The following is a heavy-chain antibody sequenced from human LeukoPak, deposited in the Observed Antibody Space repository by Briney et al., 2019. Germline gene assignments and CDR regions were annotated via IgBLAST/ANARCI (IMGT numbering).Heavy chain of an antibody. Sequence: PGGSPRLSCAASGFTFSSYAMSWVRQAPGKGLEWVSSIGGSGGSTYYADSVKGRSTISRDTSRNTLYLQMNSLRAEDTAVYYCAKYRGFGDSYDSWGQGTLVTVSS. V-gene: IGHV3-23*01. CDR1: GFTFSSYA. CDR2: IGGSGGST. CDR3: AKYRGFGDSYDS. D-gene: IGHD3-10*01. J-gene: IGHJ4*02.